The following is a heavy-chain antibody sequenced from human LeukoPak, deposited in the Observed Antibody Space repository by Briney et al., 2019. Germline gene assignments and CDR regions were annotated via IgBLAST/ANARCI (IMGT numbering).Heavy chain of an antibody. CDR2: IIPIFGTA. J-gene: IGHJ5*02. V-gene: IGHV1-69*13. CDR3: ARDRDCSSTSCYERGRRNWFDP. D-gene: IGHD2-2*01. Sequence: ASVKVSCKASGGTFSNYAISWVRQAPGQGLEWMGGIIPIFGTANYAQKFQGRVTITADESTSTAYMELSSLRSEDTAVYYCARDRDCSSTSCYERGRRNWFDPWGQGTLVTVSS. CDR1: GGTFSNYA.